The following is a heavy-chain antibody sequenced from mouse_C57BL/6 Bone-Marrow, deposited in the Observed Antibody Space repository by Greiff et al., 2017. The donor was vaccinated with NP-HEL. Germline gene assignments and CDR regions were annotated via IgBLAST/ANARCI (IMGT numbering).Heavy chain of an antibody. CDR3: ARFSLITLDY. J-gene: IGHJ2*01. V-gene: IGHV7-3*01. CDR2: IRNKANGYTT. Sequence: DVHLVESGGGLVQPGASLSLSCAASGFTFTDYYMSWVRQPPGKALEWLGFIRNKANGYTTEDSATVKGRLTISIDNSHSILYLQMNALRADDSATYYCARFSLITLDYWGQGTTLTVSS. D-gene: IGHD2-4*01. CDR1: GFTFTDYY.